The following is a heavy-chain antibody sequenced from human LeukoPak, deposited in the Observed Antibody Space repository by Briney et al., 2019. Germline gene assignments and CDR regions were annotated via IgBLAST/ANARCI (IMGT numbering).Heavy chain of an antibody. Sequence: GESLKISCKGSGYSFLTYWIGWVRQMPGKSLEWMGIIYPGDSQTKYSPSFQGQVTISVDKSISTAYLQWSSLKAWDTAMYYCVLSGSYFDYWGQGTLVTVSS. J-gene: IGHJ4*02. D-gene: IGHD3-16*02. CDR2: IYPGDSQT. CDR3: VLSGSYFDY. V-gene: IGHV5-51*01. CDR1: GYSFLTYW.